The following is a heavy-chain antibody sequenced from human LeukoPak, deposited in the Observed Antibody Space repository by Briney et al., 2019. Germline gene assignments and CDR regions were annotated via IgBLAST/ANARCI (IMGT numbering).Heavy chain of an antibody. Sequence: GGSLRLSCAASGFTVSSNYMNWVRQAPGKGLEWVSIIYSGGSTFYADSVKGRFTISRDNSKNSLYLQMNSLRAEDTAVYYCARDLSPSSSGYDILTGYLYYFDYWGQGTLVTVSS. D-gene: IGHD3-9*01. CDR3: ARDLSPSSSGYDILTGYLYYFDY. J-gene: IGHJ4*02. CDR2: IYSGGST. CDR1: GFTVSSNY. V-gene: IGHV3-66*01.